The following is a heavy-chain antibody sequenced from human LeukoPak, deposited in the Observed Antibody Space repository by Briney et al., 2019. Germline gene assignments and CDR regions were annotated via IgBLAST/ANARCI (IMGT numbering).Heavy chain of an antibody. CDR2: ISYDGSDK. CDR1: GFTFSTYA. J-gene: IGHJ4*02. Sequence: GGSLRLSCAASGFTFSTYALHWIRQAPGRGLEWVAVISYDGSDKWYADSVKGRFTVSRDNSKNTVFLQMNSLRSDDTAVYYCATSSDYADYQDYWGQGTLVTVSS. CDR3: ATSSDYADYQDY. D-gene: IGHD4-17*01. V-gene: IGHV3-30*04.